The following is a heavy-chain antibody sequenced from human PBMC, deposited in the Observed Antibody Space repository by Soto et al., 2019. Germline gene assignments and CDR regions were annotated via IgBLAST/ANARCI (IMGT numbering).Heavy chain of an antibody. CDR1: GVSIGSHF. J-gene: IGHJ3*02. D-gene: IGHD2-15*01. CDR3: ARLQYTVVTALDI. Sequence: TLSLTCSVSGVSIGSHFLSWIRQAPGRGPELVGYIYHTVNTNYNPALKSRVTISMDTSENQLSLQLSSVTAADTAVYYCARLQYTVVTALDIWGQGTMVTVSS. CDR2: IYHTVNT. V-gene: IGHV4-59*11.